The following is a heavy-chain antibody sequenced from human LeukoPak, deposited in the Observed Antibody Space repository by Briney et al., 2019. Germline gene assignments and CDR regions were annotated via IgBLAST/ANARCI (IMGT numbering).Heavy chain of an antibody. CDR1: GYTFTTYG. CDR2: ISAYNGNT. V-gene: IGHV1-18*01. CDR3: ARGRYCSSTSCYKVYYYYMDV. D-gene: IGHD2-2*02. J-gene: IGHJ6*03. Sequence: KVSCKASGYTFTTYGISWLRQAPGQGVEWMGWISAYNGNTNYAQKLQDRVTMTTDTSTRTAYMELRSLSSDDTAVYYCARGRYCSSTSCYKVYYYYMDVWGKGTTVTVSS.